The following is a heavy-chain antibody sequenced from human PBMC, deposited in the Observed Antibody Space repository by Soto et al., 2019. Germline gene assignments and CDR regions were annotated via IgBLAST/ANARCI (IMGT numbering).Heavy chain of an antibody. Sequence: ASVEVSCKASGNTFTSHYVNWVRQATGQGLEWMGWMNTKSGNAGYAQKFQGRVTMTRNTTISTAYMELSSLRFEDTAVYYCASGYSSGWYSEHFQHWGQGTLVTVSS. CDR1: GNTFTSHY. D-gene: IGHD6-19*01. J-gene: IGHJ1*01. CDR2: MNTKSGNA. V-gene: IGHV1-8*01. CDR3: ASGYSSGWYSEHFQH.